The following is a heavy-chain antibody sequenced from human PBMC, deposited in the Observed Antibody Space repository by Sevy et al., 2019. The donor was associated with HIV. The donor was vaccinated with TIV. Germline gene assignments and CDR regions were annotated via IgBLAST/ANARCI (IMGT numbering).Heavy chain of an antibody. CDR2: IYYSGSP. Sequence: SETLSLTCTVSGGSISSGGYYWSWIRQHPGKGLEWIGYIYYSGSPYYNPSLKSRVTISVDTSKNQFSLKLSSVTAADTAVYYCARELSALNWFDPWGQGTLVTVSS. CDR1: GGSISSGGYY. CDR3: ARELSALNWFDP. J-gene: IGHJ5*02. D-gene: IGHD6-25*01. V-gene: IGHV4-31*03.